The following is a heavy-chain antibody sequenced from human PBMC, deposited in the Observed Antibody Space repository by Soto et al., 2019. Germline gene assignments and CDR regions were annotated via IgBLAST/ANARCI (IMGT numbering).Heavy chain of an antibody. CDR2: VNPSGGHT. Sequence: QVQLVQSGAEVKKPGTSVKVSCKASGDTFTDYYIHWVRQAPGQGLEWMGTVNPSGGHTTYAQHFMGRMTMTRDTSTSTLYMELTSLTSEDTTVYYCARGGHVVVVTAALDFWGQGTLVTVSS. CDR3: ARGGHVVVVTAALDF. D-gene: IGHD2-21*02. J-gene: IGHJ4*02. CDR1: GDTFTDYY. V-gene: IGHV1-46*01.